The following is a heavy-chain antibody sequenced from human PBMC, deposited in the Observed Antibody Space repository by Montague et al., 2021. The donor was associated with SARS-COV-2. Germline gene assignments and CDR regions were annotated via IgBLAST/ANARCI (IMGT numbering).Heavy chain of an antibody. V-gene: IGHV4-39*01. J-gene: IGHJ6*03. D-gene: IGHD3-3*01. CDR1: GGSISGSNYY. CDR2: IHYSGST. Sequence: SETLSLTCTVSGGSISGSNYYWGWIRQPPGKGLEWIGTIHYSGSTYYKPSLKSRVTTSLDTSKNQFSLKLGSVTAADTAVYYCARGDFGVVIIPYYYYYMDVWGKGTTVTVSS. CDR3: ARGDFGVVIIPYYYYYMDV.